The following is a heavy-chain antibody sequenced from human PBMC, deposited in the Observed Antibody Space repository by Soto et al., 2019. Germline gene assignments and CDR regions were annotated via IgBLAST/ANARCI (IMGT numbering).Heavy chain of an antibody. CDR3: WAAYSSSSNYYYYGMDV. J-gene: IGHJ6*02. D-gene: IGHD6-6*01. CDR2: IIPIFGTA. Sequence: QVQLVQSGAEVKKPGSSVKGSCKASGGTFSSYAISWVRQAPGQGLEWMGGIIPIFGTANYAQKFQGRVTITADESTSTAYMELSSLRSEDTVVYYCWAAYSSSSNYYYYGMDVWGQETTVTVSS. V-gene: IGHV1-69*01. CDR1: GGTFSSYA.